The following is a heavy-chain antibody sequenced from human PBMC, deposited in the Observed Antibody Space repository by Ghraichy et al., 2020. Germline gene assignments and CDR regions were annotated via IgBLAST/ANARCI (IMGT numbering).Heavy chain of an antibody. CDR2: INPNSGGT. Sequence: ASVKVSCKASGYTFTGYYMHWVRQAPGQGLEWMGWINPNSGGTNYAQKFQDRVTMTRDTSISTAYMELSRLRSDDTAVYYCARDMGSGNYYYYMDVWGKGTTVTVSS. J-gene: IGHJ6*03. CDR3: ARDMGSGNYYYYMDV. V-gene: IGHV1-2*02. D-gene: IGHD1-26*01. CDR1: GYTFTGYY.